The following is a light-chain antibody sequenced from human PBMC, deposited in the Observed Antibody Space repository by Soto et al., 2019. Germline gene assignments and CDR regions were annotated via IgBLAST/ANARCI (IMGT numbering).Light chain of an antibody. Sequence: EIVLTQSPGTLSLSPGERAALSCRASQSIGKNYLGWYQQKPGQSPRLLIYDASNSATGTPDRFSGTASGTDFTLTISRLEPEDFAVYYCHQYASSPLTFGGGTKVEI. CDR3: HQYASSPLT. CDR1: QSIGKNY. CDR2: DAS. J-gene: IGKJ4*01. V-gene: IGKV3-20*01.